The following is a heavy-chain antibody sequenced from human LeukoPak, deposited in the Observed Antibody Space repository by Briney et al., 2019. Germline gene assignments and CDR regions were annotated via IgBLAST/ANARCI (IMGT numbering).Heavy chain of an antibody. CDR3: AKDQAIVATVTDY. J-gene: IGHJ4*02. D-gene: IGHD5-12*01. CDR2: ISWNSGSI. Sequence: PGRSLRLSCAASGFTFDDYAMHWVRQAPGKGLEWVSGISWNSGSIGYADSVKGRFTISRDNAKNSLYLQMNSLRAEDTALYYCAKDQAIVATVTDYWGQGTLVTVSS. CDR1: GFTFDDYA. V-gene: IGHV3-9*01.